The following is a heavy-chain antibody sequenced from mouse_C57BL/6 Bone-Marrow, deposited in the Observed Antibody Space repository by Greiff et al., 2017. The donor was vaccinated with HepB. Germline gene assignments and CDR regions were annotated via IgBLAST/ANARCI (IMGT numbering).Heavy chain of an antibody. CDR2: INPSSGYT. V-gene: IGHV1-4*01. CDR1: GYTFTSYT. CDR3: ARYDYAAWFAY. D-gene: IGHD2-4*01. Sequence: VQLQQSGAELARPGASVKMSCKASGYTFTSYTMHWVKQRPGQGLEWIGYINPSSGYTKYNQKFKDKATLTADKYSSTAYMQLSSLTSEDSAVYYCARYDYAAWFAYWGQGTLVTVSA. J-gene: IGHJ3*01.